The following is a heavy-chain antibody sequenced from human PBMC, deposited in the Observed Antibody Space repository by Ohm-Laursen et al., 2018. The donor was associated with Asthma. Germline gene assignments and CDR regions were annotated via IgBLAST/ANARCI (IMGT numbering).Heavy chain of an antibody. V-gene: IGHV4-30-4*01. D-gene: IGHD5-24*01. CDR3: ARGLSVGRDLNWYFDL. CDR2: IYYSGST. Sequence: SQTLSLTCTVSGGSISSGDYYWSWIRQPPGKGLEWIGYIYYSGSTYYNPSLKSRVTISVDTSKNQFSLKLSSVTAADTAVYYCARGLSVGRDLNWYFDLWGRGTLVTVSS. J-gene: IGHJ2*01. CDR1: GGSISSGDYY.